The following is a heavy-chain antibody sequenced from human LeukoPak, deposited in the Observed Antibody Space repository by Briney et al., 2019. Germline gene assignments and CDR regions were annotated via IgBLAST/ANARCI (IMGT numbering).Heavy chain of an antibody. J-gene: IGHJ4*02. CDR2: IWYDGNNK. CDR1: GFAFSNYG. CDR3: ARDPSLRITLDY. V-gene: IGHV3-33*08. D-gene: IGHD5/OR15-5a*01. Sequence: PGGSLRLSCAASGFAFSNYGMHWVRQAPGKGLEWVAVIWYDGNNKYYADSVKGRFTISRDNSKNTLSLQMNSQRAEDTAVYYCARDPSLRITLDYWGQGTLVAVSS.